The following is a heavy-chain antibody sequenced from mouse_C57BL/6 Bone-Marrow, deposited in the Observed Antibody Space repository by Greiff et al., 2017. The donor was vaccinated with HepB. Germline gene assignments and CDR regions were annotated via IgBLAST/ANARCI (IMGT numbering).Heavy chain of an antibody. Sequence: EVHLVESGGGLVKPGGSLKLSCAASGFTFSDYGMHWVRQAPEKGLEWVAYISDGGSYTYYPDNVKGRFTISRDNAKNNLYLQMSHLKSEDTAMYYCARRAYYGSSYAWFAYWGQGTLVTVSA. CDR1: GFTFSDYG. V-gene: IGHV5-17*03. D-gene: IGHD1-1*01. CDR2: ISDGGSYT. CDR3: ARRAYYGSSYAWFAY. J-gene: IGHJ3*01.